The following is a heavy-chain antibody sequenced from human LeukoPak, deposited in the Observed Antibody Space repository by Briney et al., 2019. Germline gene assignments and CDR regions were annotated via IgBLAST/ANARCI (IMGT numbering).Heavy chain of an antibody. J-gene: IGHJ4*02. Sequence: GGSLRLSCAASGFTFSSYAMNWVRQAPGKGLEWVSSISSSSSYIYYADSVKGRFTISRDNAKNSLYLQMNSLRAEDTAVYYCARDHVDTAMVTTYLDYWGQGTLVTVSS. CDR1: GFTFSSYA. D-gene: IGHD5-18*01. V-gene: IGHV3-21*01. CDR3: ARDHVDTAMVTTYLDY. CDR2: ISSSSSYI.